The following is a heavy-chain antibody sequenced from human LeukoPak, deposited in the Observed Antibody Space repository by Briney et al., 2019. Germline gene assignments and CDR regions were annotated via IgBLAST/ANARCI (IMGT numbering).Heavy chain of an antibody. CDR1: GFTFSSYA. CDR3: ATLLGIVVVPAAPTDAFDI. J-gene: IGHJ3*02. CDR2: ISGSGGST. D-gene: IGHD2-2*01. Sequence: GGSLRLSCAASGFTFSSYAMSWVRQAPGKGLEWVSAISGSGGSTYYADSVKGRFTISRDNSKNTLYLQMNSLRAEDTAVYYCATLLGIVVVPAAPTDAFDIWGQGTMVTVSP. V-gene: IGHV3-23*01.